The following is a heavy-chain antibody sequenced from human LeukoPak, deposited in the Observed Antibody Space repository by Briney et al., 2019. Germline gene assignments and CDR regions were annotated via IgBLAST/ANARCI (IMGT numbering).Heavy chain of an antibody. CDR3: ARDPGYCSGGSCYSRAFDI. D-gene: IGHD2-15*01. CDR1: GYTFTSYG. J-gene: IGHJ3*02. CDR2: ISAYNGNT. Sequence: ASVKVSCKASGYTFTSYGISWVRQAPGQGLEWMRWISAYNGNTNYAQKLQGRVTMTTDTSTSTAYMELRSLRSDDTAVYYCARDPGYCSGGSCYSRAFDIWGQGTMVTVSS. V-gene: IGHV1-18*01.